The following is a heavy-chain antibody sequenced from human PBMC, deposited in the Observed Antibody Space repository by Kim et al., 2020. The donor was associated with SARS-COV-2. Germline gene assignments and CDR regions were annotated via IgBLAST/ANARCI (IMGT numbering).Heavy chain of an antibody. D-gene: IGHD3-9*01. CDR3: AREAYDILTGYWPLYYYYYGMDV. J-gene: IGHJ6*02. CDR1: GFTFSSYA. Sequence: GGSLRLSCAASGFTFSSYAMHWVRQAPGKGLEWVAVISYDGSNKYYADSVKGRFTISRDNSKNTLYLQMNSLRAEDTAVYYCAREAYDILTGYWPLYYYYYGMDVWGQGTTVTVSS. CDR2: ISYDGSNK. V-gene: IGHV3-30*04.